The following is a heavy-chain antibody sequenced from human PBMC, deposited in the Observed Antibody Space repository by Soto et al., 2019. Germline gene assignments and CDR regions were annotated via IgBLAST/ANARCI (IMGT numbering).Heavy chain of an antibody. CDR1: GFSFGRYA. D-gene: IGHD3-3*01. Sequence: PGGSLRLSCSASGFSFGRYAMHWVRQAPGKGLEYVSAISSNGGSTYYADSVKGRFTISRDNSKNTLYLQMSSLRAEDTAVYYCVKDLNDFWRPYNWIDPWGQGTLVTVSS. CDR2: ISSNGGST. V-gene: IGHV3-64D*08. CDR3: VKDLNDFWRPYNWIDP. J-gene: IGHJ5*02.